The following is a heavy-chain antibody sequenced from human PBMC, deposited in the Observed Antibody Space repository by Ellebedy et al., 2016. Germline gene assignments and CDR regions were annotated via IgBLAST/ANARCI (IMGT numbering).Heavy chain of an antibody. Sequence: ASVKVSXXASGYTFTSYSISWVRQAPGQGLEWVGWISAYNGNTKYAQKLQGRVTMTTDTSTSTAYMELRSLRSDDTAVYYCARDSYYDSSVGDFDYWGQGTLVTVSS. D-gene: IGHD3-22*01. CDR2: ISAYNGNT. CDR3: ARDSYYDSSVGDFDY. J-gene: IGHJ4*02. CDR1: GYTFTSYS. V-gene: IGHV1-18*01.